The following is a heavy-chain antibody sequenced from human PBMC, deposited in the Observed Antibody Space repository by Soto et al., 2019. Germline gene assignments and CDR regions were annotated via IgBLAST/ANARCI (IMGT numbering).Heavy chain of an antibody. Sequence: GGSLRLSCAASGFTFSTFDMSWVRQPPGKGLEWVSVISGRDDSANYADSVKGRFTISKDKSSNTLYLQMYNLRAEDTAVYYCVKGAWLDYWGQGTLVTVSS. CDR3: VKGAWLDY. J-gene: IGHJ4*02. CDR2: ISGRDDSA. CDR1: GFTFSTFD. V-gene: IGHV3-23*01. D-gene: IGHD6-19*01.